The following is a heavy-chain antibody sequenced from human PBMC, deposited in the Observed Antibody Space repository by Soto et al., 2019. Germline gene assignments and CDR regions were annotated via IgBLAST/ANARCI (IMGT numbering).Heavy chain of an antibody. D-gene: IGHD5-18*01. Sequence: ASVKVSCKASGYTFTSYGISWVRQAPGQGLEWMGWISAYNGNTNYAQKLQGRVTMTTDTSTSTAYMELRSLRSDDTAVYYCARVKGQGYSYGSWFDPWGQGTLVTVSS. CDR2: ISAYNGNT. CDR1: GYTFTSYG. J-gene: IGHJ5*02. CDR3: ARVKGQGYSYGSWFDP. V-gene: IGHV1-18*04.